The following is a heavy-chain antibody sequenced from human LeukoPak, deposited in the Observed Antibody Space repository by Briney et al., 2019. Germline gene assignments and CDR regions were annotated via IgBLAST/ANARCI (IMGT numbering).Heavy chain of an antibody. CDR1: GGSVSSGSYY. J-gene: IGHJ4*02. V-gene: IGHV4-61*01. CDR2: IYYSGST. Sequence: SETLSLTCTVSGGSVSSGSYYWSWIRQPPGKGLEWIGYIYYSGSTNYNPSLKSRVTISADTSKNQFSLKLSSVTAADTAVYYCARDWDYWGQGTLVTVSS. CDR3: ARDWDY.